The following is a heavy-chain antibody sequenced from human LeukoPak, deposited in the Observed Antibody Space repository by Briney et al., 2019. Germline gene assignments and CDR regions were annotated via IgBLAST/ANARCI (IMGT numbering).Heavy chain of an antibody. CDR3: ARGGNYWPQWWFDP. V-gene: IGHV4-59*01. Sequence: SETLSLTCTVSGGSISTYYWSWIRQPPGKGLEWIGYIYYTGSTSYNPSLKSRVTVSLDASKNQFSLELNSVTPADTAVYYCARGGNYWPQWWFDPWGRGTLVSVSS. J-gene: IGHJ5*02. CDR1: GGSISTYY. CDR2: IYYTGST. D-gene: IGHD1-26*01.